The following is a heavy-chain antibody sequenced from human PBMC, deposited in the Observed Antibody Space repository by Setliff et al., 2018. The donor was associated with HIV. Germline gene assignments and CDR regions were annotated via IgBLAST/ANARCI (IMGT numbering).Heavy chain of an antibody. CDR3: ARLPYSSGWYSIPRDYYYYMDV. CDR1: GGSISSSSYY. Sequence: SETLSLTCIVSGGSISSSSYYWGWIRQPPGKGLEWIGTVYYSGSTYYNPSLKSRVTISVDTSKNQFSLKLSSVTAADTAVYYCARLPYSSGWYSIPRDYYYYMDVWGEGTTVTVSS. V-gene: IGHV4-39*07. CDR2: VYYSGST. D-gene: IGHD6-19*01. J-gene: IGHJ6*03.